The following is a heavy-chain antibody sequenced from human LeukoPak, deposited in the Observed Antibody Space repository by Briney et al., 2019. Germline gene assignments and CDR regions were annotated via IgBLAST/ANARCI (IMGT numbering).Heavy chain of an antibody. V-gene: IGHV4-61*02. CDR3: ARVVGWYDSSGYSPPHWYFDL. Sequence: SETLSLTCTVSGGSISSGSYYWSWIRQPAGKGLEWIGRIYTSGSTNYNPSLKSRVTISVDTSKNQFSLKLSSVTAADTAVYYCARVVGWYDSSGYSPPHWYFDLWGRGTLVTVSS. CDR2: IYTSGST. CDR1: GGSISSGSYY. D-gene: IGHD3-22*01. J-gene: IGHJ2*01.